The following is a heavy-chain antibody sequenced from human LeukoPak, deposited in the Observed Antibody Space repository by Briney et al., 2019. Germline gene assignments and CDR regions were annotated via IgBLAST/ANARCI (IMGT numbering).Heavy chain of an antibody. J-gene: IGHJ4*02. CDR2: ISATGGST. V-gene: IGHV3-23*01. CDR3: AKGGYSSGWRNVFDY. Sequence: GGSLRLSCAASAFTFSTYGITWVRQAPGKGLEWVSTISATGGSTYYADSVKGRFTISRDNSKDTLYLQMNSLRAEDTAVYFCAKGGYSSGWRNVFDYWGQGTLVTVSS. D-gene: IGHD6-19*01. CDR1: AFTFSTYG.